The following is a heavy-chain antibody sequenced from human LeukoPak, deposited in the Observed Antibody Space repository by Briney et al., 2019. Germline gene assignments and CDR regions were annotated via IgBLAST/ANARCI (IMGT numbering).Heavy chain of an antibody. CDR2: ISYDGSNK. V-gene: IGHV3-30*04. J-gene: IGHJ4*02. D-gene: IGHD6-13*01. CDR1: GFTFSSYA. Sequence: GGSLRLSCAASGFTFSSYAMHWVRQAPGKGLEWVAVISYDGSNKYYADSVKGRFTISRDNSKNTLYLQMNSLRAEDTAVYYCARERTGNSSRMVGDYWGQGTLVTVSS. CDR3: ARERTGNSSRMVGDY.